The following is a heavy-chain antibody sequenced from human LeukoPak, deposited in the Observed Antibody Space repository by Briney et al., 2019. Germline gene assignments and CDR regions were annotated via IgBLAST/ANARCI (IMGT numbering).Heavy chain of an antibody. CDR3: ARDHFGDAFDI. D-gene: IGHD3-16*01. CDR1: GFTFSSYW. J-gene: IGHJ3*02. Sequence: GGSLRLSCAASGFTFSSYWMSWVRQAPGKRLEWVANIKQDGSEKYYVDSVKGRFTISRDNAKNSLYLQMNSLRAEDTAVYYCARDHFGDAFDIWGQGTMVTVSS. CDR2: IKQDGSEK. V-gene: IGHV3-7*01.